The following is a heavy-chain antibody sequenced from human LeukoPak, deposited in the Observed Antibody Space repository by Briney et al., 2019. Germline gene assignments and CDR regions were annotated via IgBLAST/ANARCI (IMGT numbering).Heavy chain of an antibody. Sequence: ASVKVSCTASGYTFTSYYMHWVRQAPGQGLEWMGIINPSGGSTSYAQKFQGRVTMTRDTSTSTVYMELSSLRSEDTAVYYCARDKRSGWYGSDAFDIWGQGTMVTVSS. J-gene: IGHJ3*02. CDR1: GYTFTSYY. D-gene: IGHD6-19*01. V-gene: IGHV1-46*01. CDR3: ARDKRSGWYGSDAFDI. CDR2: INPSGGST.